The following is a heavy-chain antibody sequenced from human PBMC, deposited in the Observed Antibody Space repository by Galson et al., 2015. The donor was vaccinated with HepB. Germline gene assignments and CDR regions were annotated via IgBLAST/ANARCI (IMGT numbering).Heavy chain of an antibody. Sequence: SLRLSCAASGFTFSSYGMHWVRQAPGKGLEWVAVISYDGSNKYYADSVKGRFTISRDNSKNTLYLQMNSLRAEDTAVYYCAKGSGYYYDSSGYYSYFDYWGQGTLVTVSS. V-gene: IGHV3-30*18. D-gene: IGHD3-22*01. CDR3: AKGSGYYYDSSGYYSYFDY. J-gene: IGHJ4*02. CDR2: ISYDGSNK. CDR1: GFTFSSYG.